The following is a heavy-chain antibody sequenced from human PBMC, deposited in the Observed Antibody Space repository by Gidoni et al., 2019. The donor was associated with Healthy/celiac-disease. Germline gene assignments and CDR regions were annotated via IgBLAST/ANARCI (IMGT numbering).Heavy chain of an antibody. J-gene: IGHJ4*02. CDR3: TRPRDSSGYYRS. CDR1: GFTFSGSA. D-gene: IGHD3-22*01. V-gene: IGHV3-73*02. CDR2: IRSKANSYAT. Sequence: EVQLVESGGGLVQPGGSLKLSCAASGFTFSGSAMHWVRQASGKGLEWVGRIRSKANSYATAYAASVKGRFTISRDDSKNTAYLQMNSLKTEDTAVYYCTRPRDSSGYYRSWGQGTLVTVSS.